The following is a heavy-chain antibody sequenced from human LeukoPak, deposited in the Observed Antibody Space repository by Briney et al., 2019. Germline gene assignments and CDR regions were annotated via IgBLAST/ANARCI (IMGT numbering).Heavy chain of an antibody. J-gene: IGHJ4*02. D-gene: IGHD1/OR15-1a*01. Sequence: GGSLRLSCAASGFTFSDYYMSWIRQAPGKGLEWVSYISSSGSTIYYADSVKGRFTISRDNAKNSLYLQMNSLRAEDTAVYFCARSNKALSPDYFDYWGQGTLVTVSS. CDR3: ARSNKALSPDYFDY. CDR2: ISSSGSTI. CDR1: GFTFSDYY. V-gene: IGHV3-11*04.